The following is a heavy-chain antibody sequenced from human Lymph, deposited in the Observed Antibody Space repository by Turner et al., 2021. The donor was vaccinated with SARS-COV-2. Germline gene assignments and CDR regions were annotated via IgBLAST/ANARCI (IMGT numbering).Heavy chain of an antibody. V-gene: IGHV4-59*01. J-gene: IGHJ4*02. CDR1: GASISNYY. CDR2: IYYSGST. Sequence: QVQLQESGPGLVKPSETLSLTCTVSGASISNYYWSWIRQPPGKGLEWIGYIYYSGSTNYNPSLKSRVTISVDTSKNQCSLKLSSVTAADTAVYYCARGFDYWGQGTLVTVSS. CDR3: ARGFDY.